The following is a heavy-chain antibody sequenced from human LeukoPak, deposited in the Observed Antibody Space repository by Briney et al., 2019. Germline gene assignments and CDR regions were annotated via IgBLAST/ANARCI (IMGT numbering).Heavy chain of an antibody. CDR3: ARHRGGYCSSTSCQNWFDP. D-gene: IGHD2-2*01. CDR2: IDPSDSYT. V-gene: IGHV5-10-1*01. CDR1: GYSFTSYW. J-gene: IGHJ5*02. Sequence: GESLKISGKGSGYSFTSYWISWVRQMPGKGLEWMGRIDPSDSYTNYSPSFQGHVTISADKSISTAYLQWSSLKASDTAMYYCARHRGGYCSSTSCQNWFDPWGQGTLVTVSS.